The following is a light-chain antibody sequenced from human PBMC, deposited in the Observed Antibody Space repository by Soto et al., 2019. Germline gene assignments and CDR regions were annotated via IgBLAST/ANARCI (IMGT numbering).Light chain of an antibody. Sequence: QAVVTQEPSFSVSPGGTVTLTCGLSSGSVSTSYYPSWYQQTPGQAPRTLIYSTSTRSSGVPDRFSGSILGNKAALTITGAQADDESDYYCVLYMGSGISVFGGGIKVTVL. CDR3: VLYMGSGISV. CDR1: SGSVSTSYY. J-gene: IGLJ3*02. CDR2: STS. V-gene: IGLV8-61*01.